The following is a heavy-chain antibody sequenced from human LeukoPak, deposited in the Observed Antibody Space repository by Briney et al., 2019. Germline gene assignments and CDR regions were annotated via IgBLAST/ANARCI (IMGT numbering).Heavy chain of an antibody. CDR2: IYSGGTT. Sequence: GGSLRLSCAASGFTVSNNYMNWVRQAPGKGLEWVSLIYSGGTTKYADSVKGRFTISRDNSKNTLYLQMNSLRVEDTAVYYCAKDLSTYVDYGGNTPFDYWGQGTLVTVSS. D-gene: IGHD4-23*01. CDR1: GFTVSNNY. CDR3: AKDLSTYVDYGGNTPFDY. J-gene: IGHJ4*02. V-gene: IGHV3-53*01.